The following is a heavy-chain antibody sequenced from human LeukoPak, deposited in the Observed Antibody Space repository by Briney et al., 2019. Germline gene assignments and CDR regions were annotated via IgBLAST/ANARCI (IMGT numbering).Heavy chain of an antibody. V-gene: IGHV4-30-4*08. CDR3: VRSFDGHNAFDI. CDR1: GGSISSADYY. CDR2: IYYSGST. D-gene: IGHD3-9*01. J-gene: IGHJ3*02. Sequence: PSETLSLTCTVSGGSISSADYYWSWIRQPPGKGLEWIGYIYYSGSTSYNPSLKSRVTISVDTSKNQYSLKLSSVTAADTAVYFCVRSFDGHNAFDIWGQGTMVTVSS.